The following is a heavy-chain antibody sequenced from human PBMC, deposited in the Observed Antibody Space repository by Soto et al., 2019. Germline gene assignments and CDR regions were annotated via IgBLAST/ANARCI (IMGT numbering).Heavy chain of an antibody. Sequence: PSETVSLTCAVSCGSIISSNWWSWVRQPPGKGLEWIGEIYHSGSTNYNPSLKSRVTISVDKSKNQFSLKLSSVTAADTAVYYCARHDRRLDAFDIWGQGTMVTVSS. CDR3: ARHDRRLDAFDI. J-gene: IGHJ3*02. D-gene: IGHD3-16*01. CDR2: IYHSGST. CDR1: CGSIISSNW. V-gene: IGHV4-4*02.